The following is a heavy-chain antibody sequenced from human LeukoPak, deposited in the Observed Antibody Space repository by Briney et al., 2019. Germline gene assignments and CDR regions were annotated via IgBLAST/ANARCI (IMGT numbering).Heavy chain of an antibody. CDR3: ARDNKDYGDYFDY. V-gene: IGHV4-39*07. CDR2: IYYSGST. CDR1: GGSISSSSYY. Sequence: TPSETLSLTCTVSGGSISSSSYYWGWIRQPPGKGLEWIGSIYYSGSTYYNPSLKGRVTISVDTSKNQFSLKLSSVTAADTAVYYCARDNKDYGDYFDYWGQGTLVTVSS. D-gene: IGHD4-17*01. J-gene: IGHJ4*02.